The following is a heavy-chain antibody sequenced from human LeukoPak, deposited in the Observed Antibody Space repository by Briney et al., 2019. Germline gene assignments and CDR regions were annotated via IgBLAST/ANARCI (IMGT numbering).Heavy chain of an antibody. CDR1: GDSVSSISVA. V-gene: IGHV6-1*01. J-gene: IGHJ6*02. CDR2: TYYRSKWSY. Sequence: SQTLSLTCAISGDSVSSISVAWNWIRQSPSRGLEWLGRTYYRSKWSYEYAVSVKSRINISPDTSKNQFSLQLTPVTPEDTAVYYCSLARSEYHYGMDVWGQGTTVTVSS. CDR3: SLARSEYHYGMDV.